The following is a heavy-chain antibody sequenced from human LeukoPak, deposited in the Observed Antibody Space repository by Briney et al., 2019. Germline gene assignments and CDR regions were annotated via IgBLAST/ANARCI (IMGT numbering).Heavy chain of an antibody. CDR3: ARGGGGCSSASCSWTDYFYYMDV. CDR2: INLNSGGR. D-gene: IGHD2-2*01. V-gene: IGHV1-2*02. CDR1: GYTFTDYY. J-gene: IGHJ6*03. Sequence: ASVNVSCKASGYTFTDYYIHWVRQAPGQGLEGMGWINLNSGGRNYAQKFQGRGTMTRDTSISTTYLDLSRLRSDDTAVYYCARGGGGCSSASCSWTDYFYYMDVWGTGTTVTVSS.